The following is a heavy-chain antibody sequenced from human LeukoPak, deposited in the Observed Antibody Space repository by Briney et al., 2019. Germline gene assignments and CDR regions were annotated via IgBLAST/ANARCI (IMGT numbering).Heavy chain of an antibody. Sequence: SETLSLTCAVYGVSFSGYYWSWIRQPPGKGLEWIGEINHSGSTNYNPSLKSRVTISVDTSKNQFSLKLSSVTAADTAVYYCARGDTSWGYWGQGTLVTVSS. CDR2: INHSGST. V-gene: IGHV4-34*01. CDR3: ARGDTSWGY. CDR1: GVSFSGYY. D-gene: IGHD3-16*01. J-gene: IGHJ4*02.